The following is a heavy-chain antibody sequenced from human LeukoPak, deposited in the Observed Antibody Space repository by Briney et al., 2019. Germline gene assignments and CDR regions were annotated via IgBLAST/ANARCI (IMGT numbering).Heavy chain of an antibody. J-gene: IGHJ5*02. V-gene: IGHV3-66*03. CDR2: IRDSGET. D-gene: IGHD4-17*01. Sequence: GGSLRLSCAASGFTVTYTYMSWVRQAPGKGLEWVSLIRDSGETFYADSVKGRFTISRDNSKNTMYLQMNRLRVEDTAVYFCARDRAVTQDWVEFDPWGQGTLVTVSS. CDR3: ARDRAVTQDWVEFDP. CDR1: GFTVTYTY.